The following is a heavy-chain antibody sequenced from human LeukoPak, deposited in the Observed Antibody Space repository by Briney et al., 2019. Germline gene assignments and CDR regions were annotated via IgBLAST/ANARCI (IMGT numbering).Heavy chain of an antibody. CDR1: GGSFSGYY. D-gene: IGHD6-13*01. J-gene: IGHJ5*02. CDR2: IYPSGTT. V-gene: IGHV4-34*01. CDR3: ARAYSSSWYFNWSDP. Sequence: PSETLSLTCAVYGGSFSGYYWGWIRQPPGKGLEWIGNIYPSGTTYYNPSLKTRVTISVDTSKNQFSLKLSSVTAADTAVYFCARAYSSSWYFNWSDPWGQETLVTVSS.